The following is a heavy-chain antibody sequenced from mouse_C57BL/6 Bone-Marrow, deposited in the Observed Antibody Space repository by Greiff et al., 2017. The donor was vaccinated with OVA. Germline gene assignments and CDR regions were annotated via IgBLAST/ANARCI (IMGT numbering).Heavy chain of an antibody. CDR2: IDPANGKT. J-gene: IGHJ2*01. Sequence: VQLQQSVAELVRPGASVKLSCTASGFNIKNTYMHWVKQRPEQGLEWIGRIDPANGKTKYDPKFQGKATITADTSSNTAYLQLSSLTSEDTAIXYCAIYYSSYVGVFDYWGQGTTLTVSS. CDR1: GFNIKNTY. CDR3: AIYYSSYVGVFDY. D-gene: IGHD2-5*01. V-gene: IGHV14-3*01.